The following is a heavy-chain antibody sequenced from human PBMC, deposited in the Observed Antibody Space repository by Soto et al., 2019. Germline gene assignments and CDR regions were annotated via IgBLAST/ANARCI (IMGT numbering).Heavy chain of an antibody. CDR1: AGSISSGGYY. D-gene: IGHD3-10*01. V-gene: IGHV4-31*03. CDR3: ARDRPYGYNYYYGMDV. Sequence: SETLSLTCTVSAGSISSGGYYWSWIRQHPGKGLEWIGYIYYSGSTYYNPSLKSRVTISVDTSKNQFSLKLSSVTAADTAVYYCARDRPYGYNYYYGMDVWGQGTTVTVSS. CDR2: IYYSGST. J-gene: IGHJ6*02.